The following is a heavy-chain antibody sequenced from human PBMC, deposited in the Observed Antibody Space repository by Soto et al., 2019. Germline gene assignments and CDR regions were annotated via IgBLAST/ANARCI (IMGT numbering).Heavy chain of an antibody. J-gene: IGHJ4*02. CDR3: AKRRGAGGHFDY. Sequence: GSSLRLSCAASGFTFSSYAMGWVRQGPGEGLEWVAVVSIGGSTHYADSVRGRFTISRDNSKNTLSLQMNSLTAEDTAVHFCAKRRGAGGHFDYWGQGALVTVSS. CDR1: GFTFSSYA. V-gene: IGHV3-23*01. D-gene: IGHD2-15*01. CDR2: VSIGGST.